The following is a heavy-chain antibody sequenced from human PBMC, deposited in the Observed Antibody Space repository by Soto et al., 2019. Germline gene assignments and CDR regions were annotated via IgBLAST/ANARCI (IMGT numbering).Heavy chain of an antibody. CDR1: GGTFSSYT. V-gene: IGHV1-69*02. Sequence: SVKVSCKASGGTFSSYTISWVRQAPGQGLEWMGRIIPILGIANYAQKFQGRVTITADKSTSTAYMELSSLRSEDTAVYYCASGFPYYYDSSGYEFDYWGQGTLVTVSS. CDR3: ASGFPYYYDSSGYEFDY. CDR2: IIPILGIA. D-gene: IGHD3-22*01. J-gene: IGHJ4*02.